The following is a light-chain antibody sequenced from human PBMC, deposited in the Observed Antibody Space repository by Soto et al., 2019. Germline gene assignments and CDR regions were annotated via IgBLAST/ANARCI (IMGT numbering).Light chain of an antibody. CDR2: KAS. J-gene: IGKJ2*02. Sequence: DIQMTQSPSTLSASVGDRVTITCRASQSISSWLAWYQQKPGKAPKLLIYKASSLESGVPSRFSGSGSGTEFTLTISSLQPDDFATYYCQQYNSYLRTFCQGTKLEIK. CDR3: QQYNSYLRT. CDR1: QSISSW. V-gene: IGKV1-5*03.